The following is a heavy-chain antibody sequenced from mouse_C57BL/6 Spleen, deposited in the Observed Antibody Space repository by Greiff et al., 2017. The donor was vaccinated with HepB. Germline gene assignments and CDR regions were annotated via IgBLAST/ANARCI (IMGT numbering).Heavy chain of an antibody. CDR3: ARWDSNSYYFDY. CDR1: GYAFSSSW. V-gene: IGHV1-82*01. D-gene: IGHD2-5*01. J-gene: IGHJ4*01. Sequence: VKLQESGPELVKPGASVKISCKASGYAFSSSWMNWVKQRPGKGLEWIGRIYPGDGDTNYNGKFKGKATLTADKSSSTAYMQLSSLTSEDSAVYFCARWDSNSYYFDYWGQGTSVTVSS. CDR2: IYPGDGDT.